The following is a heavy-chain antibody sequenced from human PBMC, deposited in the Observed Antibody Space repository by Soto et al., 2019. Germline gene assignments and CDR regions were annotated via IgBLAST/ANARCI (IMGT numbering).Heavy chain of an antibody. CDR1: GFTFSSYG. J-gene: IGHJ6*02. D-gene: IGHD4-17*01. CDR3: ARDEAGTVTTVYCMDV. V-gene: IGHV3-30*03. Sequence: QVQLVESGGGVVQPGRSLRLSCAASGFTFSSYGMHWVRQAPGKGLEWVAVISYDGSNKYYADSVKGRFTISRDNSKNTLYLQVNSLRTEDTAVYYCARDEAGTVTTVYCMDVWGQGTTVTVSS. CDR2: ISYDGSNK.